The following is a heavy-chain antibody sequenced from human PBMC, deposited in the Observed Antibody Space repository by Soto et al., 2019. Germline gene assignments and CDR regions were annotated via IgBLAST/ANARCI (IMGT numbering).Heavy chain of an antibody. Sequence: PGGSLRLSCAASGFTFSSYAMSWVRQAPGKGLEWVSAISGSGGSTYYADSVKGRFTISRDNSKNTLYLQMNSLRAEDTAVYYCAKEQGSGYDILSGYYLDYYYYGMDVWGQGTTVTVSS. V-gene: IGHV3-23*01. CDR2: ISGSGGST. CDR1: GFTFSSYA. J-gene: IGHJ6*02. CDR3: AKEQGSGYDILSGYYLDYYYYGMDV. D-gene: IGHD3-9*01.